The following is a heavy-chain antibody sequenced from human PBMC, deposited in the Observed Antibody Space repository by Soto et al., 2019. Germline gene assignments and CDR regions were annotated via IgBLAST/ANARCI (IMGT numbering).Heavy chain of an antibody. CDR2: VSHDGRNT. D-gene: IGHD6-19*01. Sequence: VQLVESGGGVVQPGRSLRLSWAASGFTFSDYAMHWVRQAPGKGLEWVAVVSHDGRNTHYADSVKGRFTISRDSSKNTVSLEMTSLRAEDTAIYYCAKGGRQWLVTSDFNYWGQGALVTVSS. V-gene: IGHV3-30*18. CDR1: GFTFSDYA. CDR3: AKGGRQWLVTSDFNY. J-gene: IGHJ4*02.